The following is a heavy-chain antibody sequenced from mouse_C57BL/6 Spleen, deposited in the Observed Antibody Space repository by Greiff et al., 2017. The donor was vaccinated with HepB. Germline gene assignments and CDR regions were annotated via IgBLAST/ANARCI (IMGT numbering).Heavy chain of an antibody. V-gene: IGHV1-80*01. CDR2: IYPGDGDT. CDR3: ARDWDGGFAY. CDR1: GYAFSSYS. J-gene: IGHJ3*01. Sequence: QVQLKESGAELVKPGASVKISCKASGYAFSSYSMNWVKQRPGKGLEWIGQIYPGDGDTNYNGKFKGKATLTADKSSSTAYMQLSSLTSEDSAVYFCARDWDGGFAYWGQGTLVTVSA. D-gene: IGHD4-1*01.